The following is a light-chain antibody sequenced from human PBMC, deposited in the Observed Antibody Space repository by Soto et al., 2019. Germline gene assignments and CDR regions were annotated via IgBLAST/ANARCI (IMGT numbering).Light chain of an antibody. Sequence: QSVLTQPPSVSAAPGQKVTISCSGSTSNIGNHYVSWYQQFPGTAPKLLIYDNNKRPSGIPDRFSGSKSGTSATLDITGLQTGDEADYYCGTWGGSLSIGVVFGGGTQLTVL. CDR1: TSNIGNHY. V-gene: IGLV1-51*01. J-gene: IGLJ2*01. CDR3: GTWGGSLSIGVV. CDR2: DNN.